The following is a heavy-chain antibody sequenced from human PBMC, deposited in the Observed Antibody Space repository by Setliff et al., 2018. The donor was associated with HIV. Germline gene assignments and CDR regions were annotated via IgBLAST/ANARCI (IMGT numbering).Heavy chain of an antibody. J-gene: IGHJ6*02. D-gene: IGHD3-22*01. CDR3: ARDSGDYYSDYYYYGMDV. V-gene: IGHV1-3*01. CDR2: INAGNGDT. Sequence: ASVKVSCKASGYTFTNYAMHWVRQAPGQRLEWMGWINAGNGDTKYSQKFQGRVTFTWDTSASTAYMELSSLRSEDTALYYCARDSGDYYSDYYYYGMDVWGQGTTVTVSS. CDR1: GYTFTNYA.